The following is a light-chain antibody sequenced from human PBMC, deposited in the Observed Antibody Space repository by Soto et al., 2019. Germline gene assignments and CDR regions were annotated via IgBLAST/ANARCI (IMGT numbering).Light chain of an antibody. V-gene: IGKV3-15*01. J-gene: IGKJ1*01. CDR1: HYIYSN. CDR2: RAS. Sequence: EIVMTQSPATLSVSPGERASRSCTASHYIYSNVAWFQQRPGQAPRLLIYRASTRATGTPARFTGSGSGTEFTLTITSLQSEDFALYYCQQYHNLWTFGQGTKVDI. CDR3: QQYHNLWT.